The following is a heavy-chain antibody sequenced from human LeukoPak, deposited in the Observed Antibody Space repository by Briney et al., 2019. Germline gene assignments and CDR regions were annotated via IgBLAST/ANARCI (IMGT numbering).Heavy chain of an antibody. J-gene: IGHJ3*02. CDR2: IYSGGST. D-gene: IGHD3-22*01. V-gene: IGHV3-66*01. CDR1: GFTLSSNY. Sequence: GGSLRLSCAASGFTLSSNYMSWVRQAPGKGLEWVSVIYSGGSTYYADSVKGRFTISRDNSKNTLYLQMNSLRAEDTAVYYCAYYDSSGYSRGAFDIWGQGTMVTVSS. CDR3: AYYDSSGYSRGAFDI.